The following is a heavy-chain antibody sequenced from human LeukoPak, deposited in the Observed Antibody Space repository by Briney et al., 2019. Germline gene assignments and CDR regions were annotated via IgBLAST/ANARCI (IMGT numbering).Heavy chain of an antibody. CDR2: ISGSGDST. CDR3: TKNGDHWGPVVA. Sequence: GGSLRLSCAASGFTPRNYVMSWVRQAPGKGLEWVSGISGSGDSTFYADSVKGRFTISRDNSKNTLYLQINSLRVEDTAVYYCTKNGDHWGPVVAWGRGTQVTASS. D-gene: IGHD7-27*01. CDR1: GFTPRNYV. J-gene: IGHJ5*02. V-gene: IGHV3-23*01.